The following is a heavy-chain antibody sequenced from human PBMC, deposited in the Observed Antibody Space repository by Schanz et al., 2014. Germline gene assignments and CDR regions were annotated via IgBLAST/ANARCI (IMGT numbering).Heavy chain of an antibody. CDR3: ARGGYSSGWYDRDIAHFDY. CDR1: GYTFISYG. CDR2: VNPSVRGT. D-gene: IGHD6-19*01. V-gene: IGHV1-46*01. J-gene: IGHJ4*02. Sequence: QVQLVQSGAAVRKPGASVKVSCKASGYTFISYGISWVRQAPGQGLEWMGIVNPSVRGTHFAREFQGRVTVTSDTSTSTVYMELSSLRSEDTAVYYCARGGYSSGWYDRDIAHFDYWGQGTLVTVSS.